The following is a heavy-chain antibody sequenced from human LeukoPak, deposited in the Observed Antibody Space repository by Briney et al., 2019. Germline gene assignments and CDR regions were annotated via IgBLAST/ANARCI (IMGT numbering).Heavy chain of an antibody. D-gene: IGHD1-1*01. V-gene: IGHV3-23*01. CDR3: AKDRRGNAPRGAFDI. Sequence: PGGSLRLSCAASGFTFSSYAMSWVRQAPGKRLEWVSAISGGGGATFYADSVKGRFTISRDNSKNTLYLQMNGLRAEDTAVYYCAKDRRGNAPRGAFDIWGQGTMVTVSS. CDR1: GFTFSSYA. J-gene: IGHJ3*02. CDR2: ISGGGGAT.